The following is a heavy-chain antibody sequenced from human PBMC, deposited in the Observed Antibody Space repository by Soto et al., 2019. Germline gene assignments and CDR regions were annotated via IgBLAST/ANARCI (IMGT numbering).Heavy chain of an antibody. CDR1: GISLSKIW. D-gene: IGHD3-10*02. V-gene: IGHV3-74*01. CDR2: IDSDGSGT. Sequence: EVQLVESGGGLGQPGGSLRLSCLASGISLSKIWIHWVRQVPGKGPEWVSRIDSDGSGTSYADSVKGRFTISRDNAKNTVYLQMNNLRAEDTAVYYCATVFELWGQGVLVTVSS. CDR3: ATVFEL. J-gene: IGHJ4*02.